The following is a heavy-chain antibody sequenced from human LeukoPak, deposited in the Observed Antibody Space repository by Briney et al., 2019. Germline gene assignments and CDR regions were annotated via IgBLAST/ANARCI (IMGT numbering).Heavy chain of an antibody. J-gene: IGHJ4*02. D-gene: IGHD2-2*01. CDR3: ARGSARVVPAADY. CDR2: IYAGGGT. V-gene: IGHV3-53*01. Sequence: GGSLRLSCAASGFTVSTSYMTWVRQSPGKGLDWVSEIYAGGGTNYAVSVKGRFTISRDNSKNTLYLQMNSLRAEDTAVYYCARGSARVVPAADYWGQGTLVTVSS. CDR1: GFTVSTSY.